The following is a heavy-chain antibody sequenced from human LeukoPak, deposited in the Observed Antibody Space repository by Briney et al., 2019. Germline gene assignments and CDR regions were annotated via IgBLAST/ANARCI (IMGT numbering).Heavy chain of an antibody. V-gene: IGHV3-23*01. CDR1: GFTVSTNY. J-gene: IGHJ4*02. D-gene: IGHD2-15*01. Sequence: GGSLRLSCAASGFTVSTNYMSWVRQAPGKGLEWVSAISGSGGSTYYADSVKGRFTISRDNSKNTLYLQMNSLRAEDTAVYYCAKVVGYFDYWGQGTLVTVSS. CDR3: AKVVGYFDY. CDR2: ISGSGGST.